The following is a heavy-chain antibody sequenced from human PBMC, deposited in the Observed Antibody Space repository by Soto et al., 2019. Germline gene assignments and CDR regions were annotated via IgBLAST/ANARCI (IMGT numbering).Heavy chain of an antibody. J-gene: IGHJ5*02. D-gene: IGHD2-2*01. CDR3: ARAGRTTRRNWFDP. CDR1: GGSVRGYY. V-gene: IGHV4-34*01. Sequence: LSLTCAVYGGSVRGYYGSWIRQPPGKGLEWMGEINHSGSTNYNPSLKSRVTISVDTSKNQFSLKLSSVTAADTAVYYCARAGRTTRRNWFDPWGQGTLVTVSS. CDR2: INHSGST.